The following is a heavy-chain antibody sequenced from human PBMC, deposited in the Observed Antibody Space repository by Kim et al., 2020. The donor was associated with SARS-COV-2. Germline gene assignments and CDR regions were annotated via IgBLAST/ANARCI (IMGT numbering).Heavy chain of an antibody. CDR1: GYTFTSYG. CDR3: AREGYYYDSSGYGNFDY. V-gene: IGHV1-18*04. CDR2: ISAYNGNT. J-gene: IGHJ4*02. D-gene: IGHD3-22*01. Sequence: ASVKVSCKASGYTFTSYGISWVRQAPGQGLEWMGWISAYNGNTNYAQKLQGRVTMTTDTSTSTAYMELRSLRSDDTAVYYCAREGYYYDSSGYGNFDYWGQGTLVTVSS.